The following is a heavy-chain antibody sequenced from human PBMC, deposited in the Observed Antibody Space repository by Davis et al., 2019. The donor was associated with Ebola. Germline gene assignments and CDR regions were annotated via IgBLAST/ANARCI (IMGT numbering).Heavy chain of an antibody. D-gene: IGHD3-22*01. CDR2: INRDGTTK. Sequence: GESLKISCGVSGFTFSDNWMSWVRQVPGKGLVWVSSINRDGTTKTYADSVKGRFTVSRDNAKSTLYLQMSSLRVEDTAVYYCAREIYDYYDSGGFDYWGQGTLVTVSS. V-gene: IGHV3-74*01. CDR3: AREIYDYYDSGGFDY. CDR1: GFTFSDNW. J-gene: IGHJ4*02.